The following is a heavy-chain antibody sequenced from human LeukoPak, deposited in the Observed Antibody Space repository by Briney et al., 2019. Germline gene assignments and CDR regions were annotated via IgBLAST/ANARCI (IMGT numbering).Heavy chain of an antibody. D-gene: IGHD3-22*01. J-gene: IGHJ4*02. CDR1: GGTFSSYA. CDR2: IIPILGIA. CDR3: ARDPYPNSHGMIGSN. V-gene: IGHV1-69*04. Sequence: GASVKVSCKASGGTFSSYAISWVRQAPGQGLEWMGRIIPILGIANYAQKFQGRVTITADKSTSTAYMELSSLRSEDTAVYYCARDPYPNSHGMIGSNWGQGTLVTVSS.